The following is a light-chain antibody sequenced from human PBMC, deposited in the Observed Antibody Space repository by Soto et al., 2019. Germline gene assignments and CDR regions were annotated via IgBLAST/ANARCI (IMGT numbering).Light chain of an antibody. CDR2: DVS. J-gene: IGKJ1*01. V-gene: IGKV1-5*01. Sequence: DVQMTQSPSTLSASVGDRVTITCRASQNIGTWLAWYQQKPGGAPRLLIYDVSNLESGVPSRFSGSGSGPEFTLTITSLQPEDFGIYYCQQYDSSRTFGKGTKV. CDR3: QQYDSSRT. CDR1: QNIGTW.